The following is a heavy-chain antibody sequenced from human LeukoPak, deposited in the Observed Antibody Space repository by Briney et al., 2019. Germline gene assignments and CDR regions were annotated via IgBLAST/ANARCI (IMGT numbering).Heavy chain of an antibody. J-gene: IGHJ4*02. CDR2: IYYSGST. D-gene: IGHD3-22*01. CDR1: GGSISSYY. Sequence: SETLSLTCTVSGGSISSYYWSWIRQPPGKGLEWIGYIYYSGSTSYNPSLKSRVTISVDTSKNQFSLKLSSVTAADTAVYYCARVGGRYDSSGYYPDPWFDYWGQGTLVTVSS. V-gene: IGHV4-59*01. CDR3: ARVGGRYDSSGYYPDPWFDY.